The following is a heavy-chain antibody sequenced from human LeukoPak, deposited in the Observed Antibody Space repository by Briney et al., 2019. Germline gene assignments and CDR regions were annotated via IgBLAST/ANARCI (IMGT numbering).Heavy chain of an antibody. CDR3: ARDGSTYYDILTGYYKRAFDI. CDR1: GGTFSSYA. D-gene: IGHD3-9*01. Sequence: ASVKVSCKASGGTFSSYAISWVRQAPGQGLEWMGGIIPIFGTANYAQKFQGRVTITTDESTSTAYMELSSLRSEDTAVYYCARDGSTYYDILTGYYKRAFDIWGQGTMVTVSS. CDR2: IIPIFGTA. J-gene: IGHJ3*02. V-gene: IGHV1-69*05.